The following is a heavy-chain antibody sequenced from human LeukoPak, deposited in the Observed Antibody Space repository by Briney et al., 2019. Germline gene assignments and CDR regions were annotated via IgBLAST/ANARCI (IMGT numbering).Heavy chain of an antibody. CDR3: ARARGIAARPWWY. V-gene: IGHV1-69*02. CDR1: GGTFSSNT. D-gene: IGHD6-6*01. Sequence: GSSVKVSCKASGGTFSSNTISWVRQAPGQGLEWMGRIIPILGIANYAQKFQGRVTITADKSTSTAYMELSSLRSEDTAVYYCARARGIAARPWWYWGQVTLVTVSS. CDR2: IIPILGIA. J-gene: IGHJ4*02.